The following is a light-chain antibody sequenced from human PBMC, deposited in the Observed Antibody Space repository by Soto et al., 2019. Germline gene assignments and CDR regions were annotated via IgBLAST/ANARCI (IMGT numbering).Light chain of an antibody. V-gene: IGKV3-15*01. CDR2: GAS. CDR3: QQYHNLWT. CDR1: QSVSRI. J-gene: IGKJ1*01. Sequence: EIVMTQSPATLSVSPGERTTLSCRASQSVSRILAWYQQKPGQAPRLLIYGASTRATGIPVRFSGSGSGTEFTLTISSLQSEDFAVYYCQQYHNLWTFGQGTEVEIK.